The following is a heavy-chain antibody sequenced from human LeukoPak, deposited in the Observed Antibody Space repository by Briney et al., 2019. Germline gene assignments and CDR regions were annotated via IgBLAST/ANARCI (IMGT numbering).Heavy chain of an antibody. CDR1: GGSINTNNYY. V-gene: IGHV4-39*07. Sequence: SETLSLTCTVSGGSINTNNYYWGWIRQPPGKGLEWIGSIYYTGITYYNPSLKSRVSISFGTSKNQFSLQLSSVTAADTAVYYCARVRNNGDPAEFDLWGRGTLVTVFS. J-gene: IGHJ2*01. CDR3: ARVRNNGDPAEFDL. CDR2: IYYTGIT. D-gene: IGHD4-17*01.